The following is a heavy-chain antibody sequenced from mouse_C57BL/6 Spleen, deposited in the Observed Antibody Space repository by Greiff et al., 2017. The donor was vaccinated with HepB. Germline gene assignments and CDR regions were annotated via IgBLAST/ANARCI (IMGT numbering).Heavy chain of an antibody. J-gene: IGHJ2*01. D-gene: IGHD2-1*01. CDR2: IYPRSGNT. CDR1: GYTFTSYG. CDR3: ARSYYGNYVDY. Sequence: VQLQQSGAELARPGASVKLSCKASGYTFTSYGISWVKQRTGQGLEWIGEIYPRSGNTYYNEKFKGKATLTADKSSCTAYMELRSLTSEDSAVYFCARSYYGNYVDYWGQGTTLTVSS. V-gene: IGHV1-81*01.